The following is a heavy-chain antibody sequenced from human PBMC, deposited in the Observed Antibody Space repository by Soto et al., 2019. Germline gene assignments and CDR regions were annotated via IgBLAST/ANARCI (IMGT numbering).Heavy chain of an antibody. CDR2: IYYSGST. Sequence: QVQLQESGPGLVKPSQTLSLTCTVSGGSISSGGYYWSWIRQHPGKGLEWIGYIYYSGSTYYNPSLQSRVTISVDTSKNQFSLKLSAVTAADTAVYYCARDRSGAGKIEYYFDYWGQGTLVTVSS. V-gene: IGHV4-31*03. CDR3: ARDRSGAGKIEYYFDY. D-gene: IGHD1-26*01. CDR1: GGSISSGGYY. J-gene: IGHJ4*02.